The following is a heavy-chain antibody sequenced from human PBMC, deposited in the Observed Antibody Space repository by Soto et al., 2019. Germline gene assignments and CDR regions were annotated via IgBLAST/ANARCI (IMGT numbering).Heavy chain of an antibody. V-gene: IGHV1-18*01. CDR2: ISAYNGNT. D-gene: IGHD1-26*01. Sequence: GASVKVSCKASGYTFTSYGISWVRQAPGQGLEWMGWISAYNGNTNYAQKLQGRVTMTTDTSTGTAYMELRSLRSDDTAVYYCARGSDYIMVGATYGLGYFDYWGQGTLVTVSS. CDR3: ARGSDYIMVGATYGLGYFDY. J-gene: IGHJ4*02. CDR1: GYTFTSYG.